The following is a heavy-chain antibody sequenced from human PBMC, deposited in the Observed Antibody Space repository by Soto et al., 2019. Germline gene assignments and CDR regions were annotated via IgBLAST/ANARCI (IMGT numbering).Heavy chain of an antibody. D-gene: IGHD3-22*01. CDR2: VYYTGST. Sequence: SETLSLTCTVSGGSISGYYWNWIRQASGKGPESIGYVYYTGSTNYNPSLESRVTMSTDTSKNQVSLELRSMTAADSALYYCARWFYDARGYSAPFDSWGQGTQVTVS. CDR1: GGSISGYY. CDR3: ARWFYDARGYSAPFDS. J-gene: IGHJ4*02. V-gene: IGHV4-59*01.